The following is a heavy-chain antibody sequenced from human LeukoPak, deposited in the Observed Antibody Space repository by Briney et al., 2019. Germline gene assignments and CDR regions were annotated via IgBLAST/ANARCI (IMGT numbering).Heavy chain of an antibody. CDR1: GYTFTSYG. J-gene: IGHJ4*02. Sequence: ASVKVSCKASGYTFTSYGISWVRQAPGQGLEWMGWISAYNGNTNYAQKLQGRVTMTTDTSTSTAHMELRSLRSDDTAVYYCARDWNYQVPFDYWGQGTLVTVSS. CDR2: ISAYNGNT. V-gene: IGHV1-18*01. CDR3: ARDWNYQVPFDY. D-gene: IGHD1-7*01.